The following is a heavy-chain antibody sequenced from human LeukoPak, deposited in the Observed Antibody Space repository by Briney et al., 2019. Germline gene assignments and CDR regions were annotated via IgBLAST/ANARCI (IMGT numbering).Heavy chain of an antibody. D-gene: IGHD4-17*01. J-gene: IGHJ5*02. CDR2: INPNSGGT. V-gene: IGHV1-2*02. Sequence: ASVKVSCKASGYTFTGYYMHWVRQAPGQGLEWMGWINPNSGGTNYAQKFQGRVTMTRDTSISTAYMELSRLRSDDTAVYYCARDREDYGYNWFDPWGQGTLVTVSS. CDR1: GYTFTGYY. CDR3: ARDREDYGYNWFDP.